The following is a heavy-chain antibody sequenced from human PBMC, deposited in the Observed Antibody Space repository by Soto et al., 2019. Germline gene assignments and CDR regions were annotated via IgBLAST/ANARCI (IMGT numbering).Heavy chain of an antibody. Sequence: DVQLLESGGGLVQPEGSLRLSCAASGFTFSSYAMGWVRQGPGKGLEWVAVVSIGGSTHYADSVRGRFTITGDNSKNTLFLQMNSLTVADTAVYFCAKRRGAGGHFDYWGQGAVVTVSS. CDR2: VSIGGST. V-gene: IGHV3-23*01. CDR3: AKRRGAGGHFDY. CDR1: GFTFSSYA. D-gene: IGHD2-15*01. J-gene: IGHJ4*02.